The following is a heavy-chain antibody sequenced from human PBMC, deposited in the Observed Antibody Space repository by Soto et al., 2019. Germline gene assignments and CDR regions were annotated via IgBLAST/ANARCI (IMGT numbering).Heavy chain of an antibody. J-gene: IGHJ4*02. V-gene: IGHV1-69*02. CDR1: GDTFNFYT. CDR2: FNPILSFS. Sequence: QVQLVQSGAEVKKPGSSVKVSCKASGDTFNFYTINWVRQAPGLGLEWMGRFNPILSFSNSALKFQGRVTLTAHKSPTTAYMVLSSLRSEDTAIYYCATSFGSGSRAFDYWGQGALVTVSS. D-gene: IGHD3-10*01. CDR3: ATSFGSGSRAFDY.